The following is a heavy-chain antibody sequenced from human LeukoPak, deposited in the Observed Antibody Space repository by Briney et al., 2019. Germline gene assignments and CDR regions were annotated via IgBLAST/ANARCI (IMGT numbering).Heavy chain of an antibody. CDR3: ARGRTLLYCSSTSCYRERPIYYGSTRPLDY. Sequence: GASVKVSCKASGGTFSSYAISWVRQAPGRGLEWMGGIIPIFGTANYAQKFQGRVTITTDESTSTAYMELSSLRSEDTAVYYCARGRTLLYCSSTSCYRERPIYYGSTRPLDYWGQGTLVTVSS. J-gene: IGHJ4*02. CDR1: GGTFSSYA. V-gene: IGHV1-69*05. CDR2: IIPIFGTA. D-gene: IGHD2-2*01.